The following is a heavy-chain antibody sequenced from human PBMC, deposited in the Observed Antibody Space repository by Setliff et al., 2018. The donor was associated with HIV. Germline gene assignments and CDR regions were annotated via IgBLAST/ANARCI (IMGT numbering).Heavy chain of an antibody. CDR2: IYYGGNT. J-gene: IGHJ1*01. CDR1: GASISSSSYY. Sequence: SETLSLTCTVSGASISSSSYYWGWIRQPPGKGLEWIGSIYYGGNTYYNPSLKSRVTISVDKSKNQFSLKLSSVTAADTAGYYCVRGRQNYDSLTEYHREVEYFEDWGQGTMVTAPQ. CDR3: VRGRQNYDSLTEYHREVEYFED. D-gene: IGHD3-9*01. V-gene: IGHV4-39*07.